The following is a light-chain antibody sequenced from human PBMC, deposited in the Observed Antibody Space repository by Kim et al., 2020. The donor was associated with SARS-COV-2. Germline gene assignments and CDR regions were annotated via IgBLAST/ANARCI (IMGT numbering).Light chain of an antibody. CDR3: QSYDSSNVV. Sequence: GKAVTTPCPRSSGGIAGNCVQWYQQRPGSAPTTVIYEDNQRPSGVPDRFSGSIDSSSNSASLTISGLKTEDEADYYCQSYDSSNVVFGGGTQLTVL. CDR1: SGGIAGNC. J-gene: IGLJ2*01. CDR2: EDN. V-gene: IGLV6-57*03.